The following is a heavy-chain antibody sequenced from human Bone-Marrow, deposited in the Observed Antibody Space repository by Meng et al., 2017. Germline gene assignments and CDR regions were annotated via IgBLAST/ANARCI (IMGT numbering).Heavy chain of an antibody. D-gene: IGHD6-19*01. CDR3: VRSSAWVRTGFDP. CDR2: IGHSGFT. V-gene: IGHV4-39*01. Sequence: QPQLQESGPGLVRPSEALSLTCRGSGGSISTSGYYWGWIRQPPGKGLEWIGSIGHSGFTYYTPSLKSRVTVSIDTSRNQFSLWLTSVTAADTAVYYCVRSSAWVRTGFDPWGQGTLVTVSS. CDR1: GGSISTSGYY. J-gene: IGHJ5*02.